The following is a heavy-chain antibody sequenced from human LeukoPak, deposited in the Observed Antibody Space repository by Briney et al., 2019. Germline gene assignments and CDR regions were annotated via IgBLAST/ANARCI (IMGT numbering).Heavy chain of an antibody. CDR3: ARDRDWNSGFDY. D-gene: IGHD1-7*01. Sequence: PGGSLRLSCAASGFTLSTYNMKWVRQDPRKGLEWVSSISTSSSYIYYADSVKGRFTISRDNARNSLYLQMNSLRAEDTAVYYCARDRDWNSGFDYWGQGTLVTVSS. V-gene: IGHV3-21*01. CDR2: ISTSSSYI. CDR1: GFTLSTYN. J-gene: IGHJ4*02.